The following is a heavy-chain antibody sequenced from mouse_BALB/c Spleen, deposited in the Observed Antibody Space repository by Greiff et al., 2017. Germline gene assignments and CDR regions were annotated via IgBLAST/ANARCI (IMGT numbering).Heavy chain of an antibody. D-gene: IGHD1-1*01. V-gene: IGHV3-2*02. J-gene: IGHJ4*01. CDR1: GYSITSDYA. CDR3: ARKLRYYAMDY. Sequence: VQLKESGPGLVKPSQSLSLTCTVTGYSITSDYAWNWIRQFPGNKLEWMGYISYSGSTSYNPSLKSRISITRDTSKNQFFLQLNSVTTEDTATYYCARKLRYYAMDYWGQGTSVTVSS. CDR2: ISYSGST.